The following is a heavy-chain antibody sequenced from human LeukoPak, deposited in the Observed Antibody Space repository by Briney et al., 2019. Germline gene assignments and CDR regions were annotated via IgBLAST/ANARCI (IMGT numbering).Heavy chain of an antibody. J-gene: IGHJ4*02. CDR3: ASVLEWLLYPSYYFDY. V-gene: IGHV3-23*01. CDR2: ISGSGGST. CDR1: AFTFSNYA. D-gene: IGHD3-3*01. Sequence: GGSLRLSCAASAFTFSNYAMSWVRQAPGKGLEWVSAISGSGGSTYYADSVKGRFTISRDNSKNTLYLQMNSLRAEDTAVYYCASVLEWLLYPSYYFDYWGQGTLVTVSS.